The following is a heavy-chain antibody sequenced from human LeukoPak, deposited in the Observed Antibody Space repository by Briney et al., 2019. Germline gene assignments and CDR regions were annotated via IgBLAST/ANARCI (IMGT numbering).Heavy chain of an antibody. CDR3: AKMRPNYYGSGSYHYFDY. CDR1: GFTFSSYG. D-gene: IGHD3-10*01. CDR2: ISGSGGST. Sequence: GGSLRLSCAASGFTFSSYGMSWVRQAPGKGLEWVSAISGSGGSTYYADSVKGRFTISRDNSKNTLYLQMNSLRAEDTAVYYCAKMRPNYYGSGSYHYFDYWGQGTLVTVSS. J-gene: IGHJ4*02. V-gene: IGHV3-23*01.